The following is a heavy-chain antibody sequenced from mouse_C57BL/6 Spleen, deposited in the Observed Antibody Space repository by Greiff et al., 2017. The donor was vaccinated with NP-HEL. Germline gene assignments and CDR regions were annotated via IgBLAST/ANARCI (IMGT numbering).Heavy chain of an antibody. CDR3: ARSLYYGSSYDAMDY. CDR1: GYTFTSSW. CDR2: INPSSGYT. Sequence: VQLQQSGAELAKPGASVKLSCTASGYTFTSSWMHWVKQRPGRGLEWIGYINPSSGYTNYNQKFKDKAPLTADKSSSTAYMQLSSLTYEDSAVYYWARSLYYGSSYDAMDYWGQGTSVTVSS. J-gene: IGHJ4*01. D-gene: IGHD1-1*01. V-gene: IGHV1-7*01.